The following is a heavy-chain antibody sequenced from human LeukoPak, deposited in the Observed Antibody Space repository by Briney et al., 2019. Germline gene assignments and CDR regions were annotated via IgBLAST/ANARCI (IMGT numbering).Heavy chain of an antibody. J-gene: IGHJ6*04. CDR1: GFTFSNYG. CDR2: IWYDGSNE. CDR3: ARACRSSTSCYAFYYYYGMDV. V-gene: IGHV3-33*01. Sequence: PGRSLRPSCAASGFTFSNYGIHWVRQAPGKGLEWVAAIWYDGSNEYYADSVKGRFTISRDNSKNTVHLQMNSLRAEDTAVYYCARACRSSTSCYAFYYYYGMDVWGKGTTVTVSS. D-gene: IGHD2-2*01.